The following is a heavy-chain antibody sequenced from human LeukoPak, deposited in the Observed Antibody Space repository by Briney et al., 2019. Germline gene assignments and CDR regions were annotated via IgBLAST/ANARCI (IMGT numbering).Heavy chain of an antibody. J-gene: IGHJ4*02. CDR3: ARGSLQYGVDY. CDR1: GYTFTSYD. Sequence: ALVKVSCKASGYTFTSYDINWVRQATGQGLEWMGRMNPNSGNTGYAQKFQGRVTMTRNTSISTAYMELSSLRSEDTAVYYCARGSLQYGVDYWGQGTLVTVSS. D-gene: IGHD4-17*01. V-gene: IGHV1-8*01. CDR2: MNPNSGNT.